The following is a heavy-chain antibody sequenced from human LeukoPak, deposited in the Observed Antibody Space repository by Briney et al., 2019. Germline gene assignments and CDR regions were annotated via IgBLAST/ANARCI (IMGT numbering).Heavy chain of an antibody. CDR2: ISWNSGSI. Sequence: PGGSLRLSCAASGFTFDDYAMHWVRQAPGKGLEWVSGISWNSGSIGYADSVKGRFTISRDNAKNSLYLQMNSLRAEDTALYYCAKDFRPISIYYYGMDVWGQGTTVTVSS. V-gene: IGHV3-9*01. CDR3: AKDFRPISIYYYGMDV. CDR1: GFTFDDYA. J-gene: IGHJ6*02.